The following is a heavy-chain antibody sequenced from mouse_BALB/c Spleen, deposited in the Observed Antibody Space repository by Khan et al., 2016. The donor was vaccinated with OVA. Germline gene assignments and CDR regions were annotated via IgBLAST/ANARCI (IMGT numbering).Heavy chain of an antibody. CDR3: AGWLDGYSSRYAMDY. J-gene: IGHJ4*01. CDR2: IWSDGST. D-gene: IGHD2-3*01. Sequence: QVQLKESGPGLVAPSQSLSITCTVSGFSLTSYGVHWVRQPPGKGLEWLVVIWSDGSTNYNSVLKSRLSISKDNSKSQVFLKMNSLQTDDTAIYYCAGWLDGYSSRYAMDYWGQGTSVTVSS. V-gene: IGHV2-6*02. CDR1: GFSLTSYG.